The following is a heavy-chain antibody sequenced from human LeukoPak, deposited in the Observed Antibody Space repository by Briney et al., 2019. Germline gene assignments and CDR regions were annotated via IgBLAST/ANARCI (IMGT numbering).Heavy chain of an antibody. J-gene: IGHJ4*02. D-gene: IGHD3-22*01. V-gene: IGHV4-59*01. CDR2: IYYSGST. CDR1: GGSIGSYY. Sequence: SETLSLTCIVSGGSIGSYYWSWIRQPPGKGLEWIGHIYYSGSTDYNPSLRSRVTISVDTSKNQFSLRLSSVTAADTAVYYCARDRSDGSGYYGYYSDYWGQGTLVSVSS. CDR3: ARDRSDGSGYYGYYSDY.